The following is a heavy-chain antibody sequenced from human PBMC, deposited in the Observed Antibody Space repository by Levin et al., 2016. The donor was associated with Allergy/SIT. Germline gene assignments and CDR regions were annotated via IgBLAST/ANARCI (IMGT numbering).Heavy chain of an antibody. Sequence: WIRQPPGKGLEWVANIKQDGSEKYYVDSVKGRFTISRDNAKNSLYLQMNSLRAEDTAVYYCARGASRITIFGVVIPPYYYYYYYMDVWGKGTTVTVSS. J-gene: IGHJ6*03. CDR2: IKQDGSEK. CDR3: ARGASRITIFGVVIPPYYYYYYYMDV. D-gene: IGHD3-3*01. V-gene: IGHV3-7*01.